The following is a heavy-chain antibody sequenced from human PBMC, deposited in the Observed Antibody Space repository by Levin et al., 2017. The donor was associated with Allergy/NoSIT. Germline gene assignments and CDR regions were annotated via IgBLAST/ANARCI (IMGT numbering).Heavy chain of an antibody. CDR1: GGSVSSGSYY. D-gene: IGHD3-16*02. Sequence: SQTLSLTCTVSGGSVSSGSYYWSWIRQPPGKGLEWIGYIYYSGSTNYNPSLKSRVTISVDTSKNQFSLKLSSVTAADTAVYYCARVKIMITFGGVIAPTLFDYWGQGTLVTVSS. CDR2: IYYSGST. J-gene: IGHJ4*02. V-gene: IGHV4-61*01. CDR3: ARVKIMITFGGVIAPTLFDY.